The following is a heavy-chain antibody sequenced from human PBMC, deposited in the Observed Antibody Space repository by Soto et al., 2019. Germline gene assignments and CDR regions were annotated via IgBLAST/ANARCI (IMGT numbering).Heavy chain of an antibody. J-gene: IGHJ6*02. CDR2: IIPIFGTA. CDR3: ARALKTSFVVHGYYYGMDG. D-gene: IGHD2-15*01. V-gene: IGHV1-69*05. Sequence: LLTLSCRASGYTFNCDDMRSLRDEGGQGLEWMGGIIPIFGTANYAQKFQGRVTMSRNTSISTAYMELSSLRAEDTAVYYCARALKTSFVVHGYYYGMDGWGQGTTVTVS. CDR1: GYTFNCDD.